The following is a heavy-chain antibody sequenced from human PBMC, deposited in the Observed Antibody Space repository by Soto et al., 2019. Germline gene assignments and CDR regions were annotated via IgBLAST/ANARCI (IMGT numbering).Heavy chain of an antibody. V-gene: IGHV1-2*02. Sequence: ASVKVSCKASGYTFTGYYMHWVRQAPGHRLEGMGWINPNSGGTNYAQKFQGRVTMTRDTPISTAYMELGRRGPDETAVYYCELVVVEATDAFDIWGQGRMVTVSS. CDR1: GYTFTGYY. CDR3: ELVVVEATDAFDI. CDR2: INPNSGGT. D-gene: IGHD2-15*01. J-gene: IGHJ3*02.